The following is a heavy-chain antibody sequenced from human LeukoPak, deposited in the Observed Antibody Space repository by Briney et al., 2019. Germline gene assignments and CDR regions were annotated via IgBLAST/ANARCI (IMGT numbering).Heavy chain of an antibody. CDR3: AREPLLRFLELNGAFDI. J-gene: IGHJ3*02. Sequence: ASVKVSCKGSGYTFTSYDINWVRQATGQGLEWMGWMNPNSGNTGYAQKFQGRVTITTDESTSTAYMELSRLRSDDTAVYYCAREPLLRFLELNGAFDIWGQGTMVTVSS. CDR2: MNPNSGNT. CDR1: GYTFTSYD. V-gene: IGHV1-8*01. D-gene: IGHD3-3*01.